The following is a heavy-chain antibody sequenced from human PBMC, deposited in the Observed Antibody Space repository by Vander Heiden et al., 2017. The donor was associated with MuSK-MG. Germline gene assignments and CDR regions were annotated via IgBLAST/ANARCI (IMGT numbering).Heavy chain of an antibody. CDR1: GDSISSNFQY. CDR2: ILDSGSP. Sequence: QLLLQEAGPGLVKPSETLSLTCTVSGDSISSNFQYWGWIGQTPGKGLEWIGSILDSGSPYYIPSLRSRVTIAVDTSKNQFSLKLWSVKFADTAVDDCARDSLERLLVHEYWVQGGLGTVSS. J-gene: IGHJ1*01. CDR3: ARDSLERLLVHEY. V-gene: IGHV4-39*07.